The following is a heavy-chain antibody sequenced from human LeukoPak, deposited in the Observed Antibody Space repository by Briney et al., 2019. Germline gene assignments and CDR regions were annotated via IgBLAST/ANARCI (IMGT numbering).Heavy chain of an antibody. V-gene: IGHV3-33*01. D-gene: IGHD6-13*01. CDR1: GFTFSRDG. CDR3: AREGFYSSWYGY. CDR2: IWYDGSKK. J-gene: IGHJ4*02. Sequence: GGSLRLSRAASGFTFSRDGMHWVRQAPGKGLEWVAVIWYDGSKKYYADSVKGRFTISRDNSKNTLYLQMNSLRAEDTAVYYCAREGFYSSWYGYWGQGTLVTVSS.